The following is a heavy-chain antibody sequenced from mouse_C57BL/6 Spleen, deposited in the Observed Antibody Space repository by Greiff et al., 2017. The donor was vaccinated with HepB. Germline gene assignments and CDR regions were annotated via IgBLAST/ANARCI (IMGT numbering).Heavy chain of an antibody. CDR1: GYTFTSYW. Sequence: QVQLQQPGAELVKPGASVKLSCKASGYTFTSYWMHWVKQRPGQGLEWIGMIHPNSGSTNYNEKFKSKATLTVDKSSSTAYMQLSSLTSEDSAVYYGEAAQATDAYWGQGTLVTVAA. CDR3: EAAQATDAY. CDR2: IHPNSGST. J-gene: IGHJ3*01. V-gene: IGHV1-64*01. D-gene: IGHD3-2*02.